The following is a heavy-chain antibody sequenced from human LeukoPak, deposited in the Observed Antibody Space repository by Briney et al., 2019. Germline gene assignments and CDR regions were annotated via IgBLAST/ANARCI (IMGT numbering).Heavy chain of an antibody. V-gene: IGHV3-23*01. CDR2: ISGSGEFT. J-gene: IGHJ4*02. CDR3: AKVGYGDLDH. Sequence: GGSLRLSCAASGFMFSSYAMTWVRQAPGKGLEWVSSISGSGEFTDYADSVKGRLTISRDNPENTVYLQMSGLRVDDTATYFCAKVGYGDLDHWGQGVLVPVSS. D-gene: IGHD4-17*01. CDR1: GFMFSSYA.